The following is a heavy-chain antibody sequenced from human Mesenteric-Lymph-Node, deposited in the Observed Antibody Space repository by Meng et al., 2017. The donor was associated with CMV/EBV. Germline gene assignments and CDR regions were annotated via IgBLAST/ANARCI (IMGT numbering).Heavy chain of an antibody. J-gene: IGHJ6*02. CDR2: INHSGST. V-gene: IGHV4-34*01. Sequence: SQTLSLTFAVYGGSFSGYYWSWIRQPPGKGLEWIGEINHSGSTNYNPSLKSRVTISVDTSKNQFSLKLSSVTAADTAVYYCARVVGRITMVRGVIGAYYYYGMDVWGQGTTVTVSS. D-gene: IGHD3-10*01. CDR3: ARVVGRITMVRGVIGAYYYYGMDV. CDR1: GGSFSGYY.